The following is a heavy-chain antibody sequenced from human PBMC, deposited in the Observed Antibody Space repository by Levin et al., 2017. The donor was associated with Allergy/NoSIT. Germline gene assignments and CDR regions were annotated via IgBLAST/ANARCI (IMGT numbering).Heavy chain of an antibody. Sequence: ASVKVSCKASGYTFASYTISWVRQAPGQGLEWMGWISPYNGNTNYAQKVQGRVTMTTDTSTNTAYMEVRSLRSGDTAVYYCAIAEVVVGSPTISFEMDVWGKGTTVTVSS. CDR1: GYTFASYT. V-gene: IGHV1-18*01. CDR2: ISPYNGNT. J-gene: IGHJ6*04. D-gene: IGHD2-2*01. CDR3: AIAEVVVGSPTISFEMDV.